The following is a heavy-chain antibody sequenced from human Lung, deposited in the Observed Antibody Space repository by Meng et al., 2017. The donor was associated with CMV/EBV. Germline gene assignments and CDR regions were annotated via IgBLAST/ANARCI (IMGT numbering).Heavy chain of an antibody. CDR3: ATDNIAAQANWFDP. J-gene: IGHJ5*02. CDR2: IIPILGIA. CDR1: GGTFSSYT. D-gene: IGHD6-13*01. V-gene: IGHV1-69*10. Sequence: SVKVSCKASGGTFSSYTINWVRQAPGQGLEWMGGIIPILGIANYAQKFQGRVTITADKSTSTAYMELSSLRSEDTAVYYCATDNIAAQANWFDPWGQGTLVTVSS.